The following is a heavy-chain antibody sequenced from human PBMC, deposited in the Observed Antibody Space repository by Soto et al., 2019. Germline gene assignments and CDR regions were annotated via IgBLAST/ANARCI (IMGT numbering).Heavy chain of an antibody. V-gene: IGHV3-30*18. CDR3: AKDKRAVVVSAPFDY. CDR2: ISYDGSNK. D-gene: IGHD2-21*02. CDR1: GFTFSSYG. Sequence: QVQLVEAGGGVVQPGRSLRLSCAASGFTFSSYGMHWVRQAPGKGLGWVAVISYDGSNKYYADSVKGRFTISRYNSKRAQYLQMICLRAEDLAVYDCAKDKRAVVVSAPFDYWGQGTLVTVSS. J-gene: IGHJ4*02.